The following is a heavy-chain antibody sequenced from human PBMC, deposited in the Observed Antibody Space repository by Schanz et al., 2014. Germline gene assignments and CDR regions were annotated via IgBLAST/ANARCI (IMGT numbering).Heavy chain of an antibody. V-gene: IGHV3-11*04. CDR1: GFIFNDYY. J-gene: IGHJ6*02. CDR2: ISRDGTTS. D-gene: IGHD6-6*01. Sequence: VQLVESGGGLVRPGDSLRLSCAASGFIFNDYYMNWIRQAPGKGLEWLSYISRDGTTSYYADSVKGRFTISRDNAKNSLYLQMNSLRGEDTAVYFCAKGRGGTSSEGLDQYYGMDVWGQGTTVTVSS. CDR3: AKGRGGTSSEGLDQYYGMDV.